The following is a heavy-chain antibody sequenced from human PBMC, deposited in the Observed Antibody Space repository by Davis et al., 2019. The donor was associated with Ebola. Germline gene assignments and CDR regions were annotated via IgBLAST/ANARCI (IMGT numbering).Heavy chain of an antibody. D-gene: IGHD3-10*01. J-gene: IGHJ6*02. Sequence: GESLKISCTDSVITFSSYAMTWVRQAPGKGLEWVSGISWNSGSIGYADSVKGRFTISRDNSKNTLYLQMNSLRAEDTAVYYCARDLWFGELLLEGYGMDVWGQGTTVTVSS. CDR2: ISWNSGSI. V-gene: IGHV3-23*01. CDR1: VITFSSYA. CDR3: ARDLWFGELLLEGYGMDV.